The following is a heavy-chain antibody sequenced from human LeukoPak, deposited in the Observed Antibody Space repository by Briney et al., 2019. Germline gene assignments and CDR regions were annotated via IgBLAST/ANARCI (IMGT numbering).Heavy chain of an antibody. J-gene: IGHJ4*02. CDR3: AREKGSSNCDF. D-gene: IGHD4-11*01. Sequence: TGGSLRLSCAASGFTFNTYCMHWIRQAPGKGLVWISRINDDGSTTSYADSVKERFTISRANAKNMVYMQMNSLRAEDTAVYYCAREKGSSNCDFWGQGTLVTVSS. CDR1: GFTFNTYC. V-gene: IGHV3-74*03. CDR2: INDDGSTT.